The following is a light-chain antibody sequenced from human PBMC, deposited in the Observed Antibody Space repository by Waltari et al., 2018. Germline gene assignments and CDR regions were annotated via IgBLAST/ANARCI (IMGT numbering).Light chain of an antibody. CDR2: RNN. Sequence: QSVLTQPPSASGTHGQRVTISCSGGTSNIGRNYVYWYQQFPGTAPKLLVYRNNERPSGVPDRISGSKSGTSASLAISGLRSEDEADYYCATWDGSLTAWVFGGGTKLTVL. CDR3: ATWDGSLTAWV. J-gene: IGLJ3*02. CDR1: TSNIGRNY. V-gene: IGLV1-47*01.